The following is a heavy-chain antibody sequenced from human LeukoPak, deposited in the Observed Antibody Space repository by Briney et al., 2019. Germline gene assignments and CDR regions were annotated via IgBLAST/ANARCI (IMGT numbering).Heavy chain of an antibody. CDR3: ARSLRVRGVPDYMDV. Sequence: GPSLSLSCAPSGFTVSSNYMSWVSQDAGNGLEWVSVIYSGGSTYYADTVKGRFTISRDNCKNTLYLQMNNRRADDTAVYYCARSLRVRGVPDYMDVWGKGTTVTVSS. V-gene: IGHV3-53*01. D-gene: IGHD3-10*01. CDR2: IYSGGST. J-gene: IGHJ6*03. CDR1: GFTVSSNY.